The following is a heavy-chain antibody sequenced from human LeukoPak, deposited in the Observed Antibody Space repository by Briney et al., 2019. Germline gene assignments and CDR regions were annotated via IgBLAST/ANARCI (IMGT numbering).Heavy chain of an antibody. CDR3: AKDHVAARGYFDY. CDR2: IRYDGSNK. V-gene: IGHV3-30*02. D-gene: IGHD6-13*01. Sequence: GGSLRLSCAASGFTFSSYGMHWVRQAPGKGLEWVAFIRYDGSNKYYADSVKGRFTISRDNSKNTLYLQMNSLRAEDTAVYYCAKDHVAARGYFDYWGQGTLVTVSS. CDR1: GFTFSSYG. J-gene: IGHJ4*02.